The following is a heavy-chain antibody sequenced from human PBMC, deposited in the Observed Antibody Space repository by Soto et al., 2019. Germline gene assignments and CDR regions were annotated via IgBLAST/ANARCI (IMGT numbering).Heavy chain of an antibody. CDR3: AATGYTYGYHFDH. V-gene: IGHV5-10-1*01. CDR1: GYTFTSYW. CDR2: IDPSDSST. Sequence: HGESLKISCKASGYTFTSYWITWVRQMPGKGLEWMGRIDPSDSSTKYSSSFQGHVTISTDKSITTAHLQWTSLKVSDTAIYYCAATGYTYGYHFDHWGQGTQVTVSS. D-gene: IGHD5-18*01. J-gene: IGHJ4*02.